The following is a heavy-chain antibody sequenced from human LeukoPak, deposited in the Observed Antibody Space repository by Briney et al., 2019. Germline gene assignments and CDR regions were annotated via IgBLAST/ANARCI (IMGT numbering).Heavy chain of an antibody. CDR2: ISYDGSNK. J-gene: IGHJ6*02. CDR3: AKGTYSSPYYYYGMDV. Sequence: GGSLRLSCAASGFTFSSYAMHWVRQAPGKGLEWVAVISYDGSNKYYADSVKGRFTISRDNSKNTLYLQMNSLRAEDTAVYYCAKGTYSSPYYYYGMDVWGQGTTVTVSS. CDR1: GFTFSSYA. D-gene: IGHD6-13*01. V-gene: IGHV3-30-3*01.